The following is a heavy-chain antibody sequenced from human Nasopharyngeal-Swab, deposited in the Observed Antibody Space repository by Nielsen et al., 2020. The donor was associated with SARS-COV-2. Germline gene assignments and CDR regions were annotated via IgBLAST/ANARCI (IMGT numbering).Heavy chain of an antibody. Sequence: SETLSLTCTVSGGSISSYYWSWIRQPPGKGLEWIGYIYYSGSTNYNPSLKSRVTISVDTSKNQFSLKLSSVTAADTAVYYCARVSRYFDWVHFDPWGQGTLVTVSS. D-gene: IGHD3-9*01. CDR1: GGSISSYY. V-gene: IGHV4-59*01. CDR2: IYYSGST. J-gene: IGHJ5*02. CDR3: ARVSRYFDWVHFDP.